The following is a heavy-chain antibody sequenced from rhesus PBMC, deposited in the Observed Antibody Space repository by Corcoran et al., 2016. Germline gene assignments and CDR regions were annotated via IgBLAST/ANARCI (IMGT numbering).Heavy chain of an antibody. Sequence: QVTLKESGPALVKPTQTLTLTCTFSGFSLTTSGMGVGWIRQPPGKALEWLALIYWDDDKRYSTSLKSRLTISKDTSKNQVVLTMTNMDPVDTATYYCARGASLAGVIIIGLDYWGQGVLVTVSS. J-gene: IGHJ4*01. V-gene: IGHV2-174*01. CDR1: GFSLTTSGMG. CDR2: IYWDDDK. D-gene: IGHD3-34*01. CDR3: ARGASLAGVIIIGLDY.